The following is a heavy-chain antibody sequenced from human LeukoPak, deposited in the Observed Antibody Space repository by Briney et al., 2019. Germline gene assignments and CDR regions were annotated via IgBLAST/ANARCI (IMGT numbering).Heavy chain of an antibody. CDR3: ARDSLLWFGESLSNYMDV. CDR2: IYYSGST. J-gene: IGHJ6*03. CDR1: GGTISSHY. Sequence: SETLSLTCTVSGGTISSHYWRWIRQPLGKGLEPIGYIYYSGSTNCSPSLKSRVTISVDTSKNQFSLMLSSVTAADTAVYYCARDSLLWFGESLSNYMDVWGKGTTVTVSS. D-gene: IGHD3-10*01. V-gene: IGHV4-59*11.